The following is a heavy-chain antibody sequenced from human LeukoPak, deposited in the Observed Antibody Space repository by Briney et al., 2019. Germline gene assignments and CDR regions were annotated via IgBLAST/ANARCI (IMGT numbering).Heavy chain of an antibody. D-gene: IGHD6-13*01. V-gene: IGHV1-46*01. CDR3: ARAILLSGYSSSWYDL. CDR2: INPSGGST. J-gene: IGHJ5*02. CDR1: GYTFTSYY. Sequence: EASVTVSCKASGYTFTSYYMHWVRQAPGQGLEWMGIINPSGGSTSYAQKFQGRVTMTRDMSTSTVYMELSSLRSEDTAVYYCARAILLSGYSSSWYDLWGQGTLVTVSS.